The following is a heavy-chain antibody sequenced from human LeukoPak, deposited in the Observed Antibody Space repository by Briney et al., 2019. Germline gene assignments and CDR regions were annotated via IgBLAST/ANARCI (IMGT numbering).Heavy chain of an antibody. V-gene: IGHV3-30-3*01. CDR2: ISYDGSNK. CDR1: GFTFNSYA. Sequence: GGSLRLSCATSGFTFNSYAMHWVRQAPGKGLEWVAVISYDGSNKHYADSVKGRLTISRDNSKNTMYLQMNSLRIEDTAVYYCARDRGWAFDIWGQGTMVTVSS. J-gene: IGHJ3*02. CDR3: ARDRGWAFDI.